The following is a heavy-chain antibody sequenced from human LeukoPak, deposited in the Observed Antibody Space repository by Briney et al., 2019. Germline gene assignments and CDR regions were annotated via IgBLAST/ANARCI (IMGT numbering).Heavy chain of an antibody. J-gene: IGHJ4*02. D-gene: IGHD1/OR15-1a*01. CDR1: GFTFSSYS. Sequence: GGSLRLSCAASGFTFSSYSMNWVRQAPGKGLEWVSSISSSSSYIYYADSVKGRFTISRDNAKNSLYLQMNSLRAEDTAVYYCARDHLYGTNKIDYWGQGTLVTVSS. CDR3: ARDHLYGTNKIDY. V-gene: IGHV3-21*01. CDR2: ISSSSSYI.